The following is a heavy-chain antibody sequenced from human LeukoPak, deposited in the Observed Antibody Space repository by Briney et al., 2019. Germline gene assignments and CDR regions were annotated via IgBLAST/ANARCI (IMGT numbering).Heavy chain of an antibody. CDR2: IIPIFGTA. V-gene: IGHV1-69*05. J-gene: IGHJ4*02. Sequence: GASVKVSCKDSGGTFSSYAISWVRQAPGQGLEWMGRIIPIFGTANYAQKFQGRVTITTDESTSTAYMELSSLRSEDTAVYYCARDGSGYGYGYWGQGTLVTVSS. CDR3: ARDGSGYGYGY. D-gene: IGHD5-12*01. CDR1: GGTFSSYA.